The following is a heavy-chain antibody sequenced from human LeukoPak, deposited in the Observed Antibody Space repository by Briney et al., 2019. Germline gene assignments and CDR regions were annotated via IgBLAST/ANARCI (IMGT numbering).Heavy chain of an antibody. CDR3: AKEVVLSAYYFDY. CDR1: GFIVSSNY. Sequence: GGSLRLSCAASGFIVSSNYMSWVRQAPGKGLEWVSAISGSGGSTYYADSVKGRFTISRDNSKNTLYLQMNSLRAEDTAVYYCAKEVVLSAYYFDYWGQGTLVTVSS. J-gene: IGHJ4*02. D-gene: IGHD2-2*01. CDR2: ISGSGGST. V-gene: IGHV3-23*01.